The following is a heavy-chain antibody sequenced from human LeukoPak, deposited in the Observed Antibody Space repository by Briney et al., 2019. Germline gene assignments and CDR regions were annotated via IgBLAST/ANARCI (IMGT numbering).Heavy chain of an antibody. CDR3: ARGSGNYYYYYMDV. CDR2: MNPNSGNT. Sequence: ASVKVSCKASGYTFTSYDINWVRQATGQGLEWMGWMNPNSGNTGYAQKFQGRVTITRNTSISTAYMELSSLRSEDTAVYYCARGSGNYYYYYMDVWGKGTTVTVSS. CDR1: GYTFTSYD. J-gene: IGHJ6*03. V-gene: IGHV1-8*03.